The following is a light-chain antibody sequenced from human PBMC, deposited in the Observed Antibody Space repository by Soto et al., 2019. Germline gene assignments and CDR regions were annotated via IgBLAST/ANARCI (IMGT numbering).Light chain of an antibody. V-gene: IGKV1-5*01. Sequence: DIQMTQSPSTLSASVGDRVTITCRASQSFSTWLAWYQQKPGRAPNLLIYDVSNLESGVPSRFSGSGSGTEFTVTISSLQPDDFATYYCQQYYRYPLTFGGGTTVEIK. CDR2: DVS. CDR3: QQYYRYPLT. J-gene: IGKJ4*01. CDR1: QSFSTW.